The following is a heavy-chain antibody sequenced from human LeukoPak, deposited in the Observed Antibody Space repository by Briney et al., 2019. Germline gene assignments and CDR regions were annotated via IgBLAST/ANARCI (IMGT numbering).Heavy chain of an antibody. CDR1: GVSLSTTNW. CDR2: VYHSGRGNK. CDR3: AKVRFLKWPAPMDV. V-gene: IGHV4-4*02. D-gene: IGHD3-3*01. J-gene: IGHJ6*03. Sequence: KASETLSLTCAVSGVSLSTTNWWVWLRQPPGKGLEWIGEVYHSGRGNKNYNPSLNSRATISLDTSKNQISLKLSSVTAADTAVYYCAKVRFLKWPAPMDVWGIGTPVTVSS.